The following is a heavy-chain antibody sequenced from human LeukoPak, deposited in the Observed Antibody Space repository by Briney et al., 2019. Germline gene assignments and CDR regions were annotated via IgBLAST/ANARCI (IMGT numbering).Heavy chain of an antibody. CDR2: IFYSGST. CDR1: GGSISTSSYY. J-gene: IGHJ4*02. Sequence: SETLSLTCTVSGGSISTSSYYWGWVRQPPGKGLEWIGNIFYSGSTYYSPSLKSRVTISLDTSKNQFSLKLSSVTAADTAVYYCARGGMIVVVFNYWGQGTLVTVSS. CDR3: ARGGMIVVVFNY. V-gene: IGHV4-39*07. D-gene: IGHD3-22*01.